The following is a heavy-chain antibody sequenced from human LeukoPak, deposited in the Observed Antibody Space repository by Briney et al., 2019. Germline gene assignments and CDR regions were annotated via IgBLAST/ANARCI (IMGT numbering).Heavy chain of an antibody. CDR1: GYTFTDYY. CDR2: INPNSGDT. CDR3: ASWGGVAVAYYMDV. Sequence: EASVKVSCKASGYTFTDYYINWVRQAPGQGLEWIGWINPNSGDTNYAQKFQDRVTMTRDTSISTAYIELNFLRSDDTAVYYCASWGGVAVAYYMDVWGKGTTVTVSS. J-gene: IGHJ6*03. D-gene: IGHD6-19*01. V-gene: IGHV1-2*02.